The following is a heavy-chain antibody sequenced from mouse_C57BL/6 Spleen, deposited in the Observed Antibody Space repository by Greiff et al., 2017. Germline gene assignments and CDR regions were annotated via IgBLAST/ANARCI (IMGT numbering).Heavy chain of an antibody. Sequence: VQLQQSGPELVKPGASVKISCKASGYAFSSSWMNWVKQRPGQGLEWIGRIYPGDGDTNYNGKFKGKATLTADKSSSAAYMQLSSLTSEDSAVYCCAIRSTMVTTNYGDRGKGATRTVAA. D-gene: IGHD2-2*01. V-gene: IGHV1-82*01. CDR2: IYPGDGDT. CDR1: GYAFSSSW. CDR3: AIRSTMVTTNYGD. J-gene: IGHJ2*01.